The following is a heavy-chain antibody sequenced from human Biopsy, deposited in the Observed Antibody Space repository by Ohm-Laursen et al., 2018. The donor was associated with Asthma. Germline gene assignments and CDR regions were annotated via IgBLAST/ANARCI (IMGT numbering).Heavy chain of an antibody. Sequence: SLRLSCAASGFTFGDYWMCWVRQVPGKGLEWVANIKHDGSEKNHVDSLKGRFTISRDNAKNSLYLQMNSLRDEDTAVYYCARTFHFWSPYHAEHYQLWGQGTLVTVSS. CDR2: IKHDGSEK. J-gene: IGHJ1*01. CDR1: GFTFGDYW. V-gene: IGHV3-7*01. D-gene: IGHD3-3*02. CDR3: ARTFHFWSPYHAEHYQL.